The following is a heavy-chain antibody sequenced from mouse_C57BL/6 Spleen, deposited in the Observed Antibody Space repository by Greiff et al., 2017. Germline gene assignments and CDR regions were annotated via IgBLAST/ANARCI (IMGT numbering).Heavy chain of an antibody. Sequence: VQLQESGPELVKPGASVKISCTASGYAFSSSWMNWVKQRPGKGLEWIGRIYPGDGDTNYNGKFKGKATLTADKSSSTAYMQLSSLTSEDSAVYFCARYDYDVRAMDYWGQGTSVTVSS. CDR1: GYAFSSSW. CDR2: IYPGDGDT. V-gene: IGHV1-82*01. CDR3: ARYDYDVRAMDY. J-gene: IGHJ4*01. D-gene: IGHD2-4*01.